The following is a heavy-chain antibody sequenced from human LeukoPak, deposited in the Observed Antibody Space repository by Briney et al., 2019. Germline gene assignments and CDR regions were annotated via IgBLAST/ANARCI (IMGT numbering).Heavy chain of an antibody. V-gene: IGHV4-34*01. CDR3: ARVRRHYGYCSGGSCYSPLGAFDI. Sequence: SETLSLTCAVYGGSFSGYYWSWIRQPPGKGLEWIGEINHSGSTNYNPSLKSRVTISVDTSKNQFSLKLSYVTAADTAVYYCARVRRHYGYCSGGSCYSPLGAFDIWGQGTMVTVSS. CDR1: GGSFSGYY. CDR2: INHSGST. J-gene: IGHJ3*02. D-gene: IGHD2-15*01.